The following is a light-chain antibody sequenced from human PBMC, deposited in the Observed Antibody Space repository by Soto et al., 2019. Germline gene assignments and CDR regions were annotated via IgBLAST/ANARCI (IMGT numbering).Light chain of an antibody. V-gene: IGKV1-39*01. CDR2: DAS. J-gene: IGKJ5*01. CDR1: QSISTY. CDR3: QQSYSTPIT. Sequence: DIQMPQSPSSLSASVGNRVTITCLASQSISTYLNWYQKKPGKAPNLLIYDASRLQSGVPSRFSGSGGGTDFTLSISSVQPEDFATYYCQQSYSTPITFGQGTRLEIK.